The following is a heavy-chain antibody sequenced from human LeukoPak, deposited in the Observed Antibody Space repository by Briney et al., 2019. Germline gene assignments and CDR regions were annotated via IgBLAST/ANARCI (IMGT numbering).Heavy chain of an antibody. Sequence: PSDTLSLTCTVSGGSISSYYWSWIRQPPGKGLEWVGYIYYSGSTNYNPSLKSRVTISVDTSKNQFSLKLSSVTAADTAVYYCARDRYVPPSGGWFDPWGQGTLVTVSS. CDR1: GGSISSYY. D-gene: IGHD2-2*01. J-gene: IGHJ5*02. V-gene: IGHV4-59*01. CDR3: ARDRYVPPSGGWFDP. CDR2: IYYSGST.